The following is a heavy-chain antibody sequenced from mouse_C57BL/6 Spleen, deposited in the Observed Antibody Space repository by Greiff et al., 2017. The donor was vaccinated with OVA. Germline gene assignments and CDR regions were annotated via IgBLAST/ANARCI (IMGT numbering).Heavy chain of an antibody. CDR3: ARSPITTVVATKYFDY. D-gene: IGHD1-1*01. J-gene: IGHJ2*01. CDR2: INPNNGGT. V-gene: IGHV1-26*01. CDR1: GYTFTDYY. Sequence: EVQLQQSGPELVKPGASVKISCKASGYTFTDYYMNWVKQSHGKSLEWIGDINPNNGGTSYNQKFKGKATLTVDKSSSTAYMELRSPTSEDSAVYYCARSPITTVVATKYFDYWGQGTTLTVSS.